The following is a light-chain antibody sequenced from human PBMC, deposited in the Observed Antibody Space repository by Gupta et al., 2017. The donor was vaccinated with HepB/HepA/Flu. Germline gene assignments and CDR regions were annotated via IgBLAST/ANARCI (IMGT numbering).Light chain of an antibody. Sequence: DIVLTQSPATLSLSPGERPTLSCRSSQSISSYLAWYQQKPDQAPRLLIYEASNRATGIPARFSGSGSGTDFTLTISSLEPEDLAVYYCQQRSNWPLTFGGGTKVEIK. J-gene: IGKJ4*01. V-gene: IGKV3-11*01. CDR1: QSISSY. CDR3: QQRSNWPLT. CDR2: EAS.